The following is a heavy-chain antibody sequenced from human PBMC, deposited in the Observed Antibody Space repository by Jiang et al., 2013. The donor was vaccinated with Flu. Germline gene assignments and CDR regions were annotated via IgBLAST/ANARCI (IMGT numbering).Heavy chain of an antibody. D-gene: IGHD2-2*02. J-gene: IGHJ4*02. CDR3: ARDVSQDCSSTSCYTGFDY. Sequence: CKASGYTFTSYGISWVRQAPGQGPEWMGWISAYNGNTNYAQKLQGRVTMTTDTSTSTAYMELRSLRSDDTAVYYCARDVSQDCSSTSCYTGFDYWGQGTLVTVSS. V-gene: IGHV1-18*04. CDR2: ISAYNGNT. CDR1: GYTFTSYG.